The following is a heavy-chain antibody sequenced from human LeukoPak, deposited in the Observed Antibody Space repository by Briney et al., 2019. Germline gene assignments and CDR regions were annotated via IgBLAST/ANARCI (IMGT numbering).Heavy chain of an antibody. J-gene: IGHJ3*02. CDR3: ARDLSAPYNWNDGSHDAFDI. CDR1: GFTFSSYG. Sequence: GGSLRLSCAASGFTFSSYGMHWVRQAPGKGLEWVAVISYDGSNKYYADSVKGRFTISRDNSKNTLYLQMNSLRAEDTAVYYCARDLSAPYNWNDGSHDAFDIWGQGTMVTVSS. D-gene: IGHD1-20*01. CDR2: ISYDGSNK. V-gene: IGHV3-30*03.